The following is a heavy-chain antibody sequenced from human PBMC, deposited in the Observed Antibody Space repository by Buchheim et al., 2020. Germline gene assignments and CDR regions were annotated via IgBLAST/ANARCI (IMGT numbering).Heavy chain of an antibody. Sequence: EVQLVESGGGLVQPGGSLRLSCAASGFTFSSYCMSWVRQAPGKGLEWVANIKQDGSEKYYVDSVKGRFTISRDNAKNSLYLQMNSLRAEDTAVYYCVFLYYYGMDVWGQGTT. J-gene: IGHJ6*02. CDR3: VFLYYYGMDV. CDR2: IKQDGSEK. CDR1: GFTFSSYC. V-gene: IGHV3-7*01.